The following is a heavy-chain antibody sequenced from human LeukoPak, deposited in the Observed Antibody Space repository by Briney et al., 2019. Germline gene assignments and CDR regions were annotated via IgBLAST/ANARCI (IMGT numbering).Heavy chain of an antibody. J-gene: IGHJ4*02. D-gene: IGHD3-10*01. Sequence: PGGSLRLSCAASGFTFNYYWLTWVRQAPGKGLEWVANIRQDGSEKYYVDSVKGRFIISRDNAKNSLYLQMNSLRAEDTAVYYCARVRKLRTRGVMDPLDYWGQGTLVTVSS. V-gene: IGHV3-7*01. CDR3: ARVRKLRTRGVMDPLDY. CDR1: GFTFNYYW. CDR2: IRQDGSEK.